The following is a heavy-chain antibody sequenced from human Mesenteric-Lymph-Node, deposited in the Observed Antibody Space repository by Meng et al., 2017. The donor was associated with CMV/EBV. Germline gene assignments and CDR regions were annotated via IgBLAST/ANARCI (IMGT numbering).Heavy chain of an antibody. J-gene: IGHJ4*02. CDR1: GYRFTSYW. Sequence: SGYRFTSYWIGWVRQVPGKGLEWMGIIYPGDSDTKYSPSFRGQVTISADNSLTTAYLQWSSLKASDTAMYYCARGPTSISYPMWLDSWGQGTLVPSPQ. D-gene: IGHD2-2*01. V-gene: IGHV5-51*01. CDR3: ARGPTSISYPMWLDS. CDR2: IYPGDSDT.